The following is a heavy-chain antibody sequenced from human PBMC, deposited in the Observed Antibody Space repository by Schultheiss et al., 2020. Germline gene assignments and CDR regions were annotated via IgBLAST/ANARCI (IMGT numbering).Heavy chain of an antibody. Sequence: VKVSCKASGYTFTGYYMHWVRQAPGQGLEWMGWINPNSGGTNYAQKFQGRVTMTRDTSISTAYMELSRLRSDDTAVYYCAKRTIAVAADFDYCGQGTLVNVSS. CDR2: INPNSGGT. CDR1: GYTFTGYY. J-gene: IGHJ4*02. V-gene: IGHV1-2*02. CDR3: AKRTIAVAADFDY. D-gene: IGHD6-19*01.